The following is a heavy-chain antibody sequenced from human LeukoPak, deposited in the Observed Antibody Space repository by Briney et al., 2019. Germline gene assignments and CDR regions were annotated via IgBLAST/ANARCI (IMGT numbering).Heavy chain of an antibody. D-gene: IGHD6-13*01. CDR1: GYTFTSYD. CDR2: MNPNSGNT. J-gene: IGHJ6*03. CDR3: ARQDSGIAADHYYYYYMDV. Sequence: ASVKVSCKASGYTFTSYDINWVRQATGQGLEGRGGMNPNSGNTGYAQKFQGRVTITRNTSISTAYMELSRLRSEDTAVYYCARQDSGIAADHYYYYYMDVWGKGTTVTVSS. V-gene: IGHV1-8*01.